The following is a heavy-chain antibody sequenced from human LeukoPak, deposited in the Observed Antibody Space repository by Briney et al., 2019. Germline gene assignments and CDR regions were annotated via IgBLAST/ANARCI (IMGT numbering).Heavy chain of an antibody. D-gene: IGHD5-18*01. J-gene: IGHJ4*02. V-gene: IGHV4-59*08. CDR1: GGSFSGYY. CDR3: AQLRGRGYSYGYWADY. CDR2: IYYSGST. Sequence: SETLSLTCAVYGGSFSGYYWSWIRQPPGKGLEWIGYIYYSGSTNYNPSLKSRVTISVDTSKNQFSLKLSSVTAADTAVYYCAQLRGRGYSYGYWADYWGQGTLVTVSS.